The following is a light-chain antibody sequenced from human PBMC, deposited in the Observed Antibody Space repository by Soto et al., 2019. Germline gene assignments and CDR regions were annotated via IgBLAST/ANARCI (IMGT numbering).Light chain of an antibody. Sequence: DIVLTQSPGTLSLSPGERATLSCRASQSVDSRYLAWYQQKPGQAPRLVIHAVSRRAPGIPDRFSGSGSGTDFTLTISRLEPEDFAEYYCQQYGSSPRYSFGQGTKLEIK. CDR1: QSVDSRY. CDR3: QQYGSSPRYS. J-gene: IGKJ2*03. V-gene: IGKV3-20*01. CDR2: AVS.